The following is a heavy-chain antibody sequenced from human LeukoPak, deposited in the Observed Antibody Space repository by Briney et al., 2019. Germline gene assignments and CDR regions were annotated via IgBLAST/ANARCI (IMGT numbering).Heavy chain of an antibody. D-gene: IGHD4-17*01. CDR2: INHSGST. V-gene: IGHV4-34*01. CDR3: ARDVLGDYGPLTRAFDI. J-gene: IGHJ3*02. Sequence: SETLSLTCAVYGGSFSGYYWSWIRQPPGKGLEWIGEINHSGSTNYNPSLKSRVTISVDTSKNQFSLKLSSVTAADTAVYYCARDVLGDYGPLTRAFDIWGQGTMVTVSS. CDR1: GGSFSGYY.